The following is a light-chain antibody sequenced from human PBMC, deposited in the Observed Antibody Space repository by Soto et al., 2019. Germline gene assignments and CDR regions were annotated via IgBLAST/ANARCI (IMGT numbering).Light chain of an antibody. CDR2: AAS. V-gene: IGKV1-12*01. J-gene: IGKJ4*01. CDR3: QQAYTFPLS. Sequence: DIQMTQSPSSVSASVGDRVTITCRASQGISSYLAWYQQIPGKAPHLLIYAASSLQGGVSSRFSGSGYGTDFTLTISRLQPEDFATYYCQQAYTFPLSFGGGTRVDMK. CDR1: QGISSY.